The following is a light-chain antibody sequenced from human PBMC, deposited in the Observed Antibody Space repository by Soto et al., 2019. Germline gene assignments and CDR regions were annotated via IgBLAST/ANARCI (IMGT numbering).Light chain of an antibody. Sequence: QSALTQPASASGSPGQSITVSCTGTSSDVGKYNLVSWYQQHPGKAPKLMIYEGSKRPSGISDRFSGSKSGNTAPLTISGLQAEDEADYYCCSYAGSLTVLFGGGTKVTVL. CDR2: EGS. V-gene: IGLV2-23*01. CDR1: SSDVGKYNL. J-gene: IGLJ2*01. CDR3: CSYAGSLTVL.